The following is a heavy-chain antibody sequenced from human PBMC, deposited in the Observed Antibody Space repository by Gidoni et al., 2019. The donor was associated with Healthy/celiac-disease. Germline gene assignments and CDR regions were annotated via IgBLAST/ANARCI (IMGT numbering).Heavy chain of an antibody. CDR1: GGAISSGGYY. CDR3: ARVPVQLERHYFDY. J-gene: IGHJ4*02. D-gene: IGHD1-1*01. Sequence: QVQLQESGPGLVKPAQTLSLTCTVSGGAISSGGYYWSWIRQHPGKGLEWIGYIYYSGSTYYNPSLKSRVTISVDTSKNQFSLKLSSVTAADTAVYYCARVPVQLERHYFDYWGQGTLVTVSS. V-gene: IGHV4-31*03. CDR2: IYYSGST.